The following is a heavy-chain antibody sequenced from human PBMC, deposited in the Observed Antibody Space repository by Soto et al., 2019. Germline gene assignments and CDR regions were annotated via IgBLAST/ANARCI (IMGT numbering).Heavy chain of an antibody. V-gene: IGHV3-23*01. CDR2: ISGSGGST. J-gene: IGHJ4*02. CDR3: AKRIAAAGTHYYFDY. D-gene: IGHD6-13*01. CDR1: GFTFSSNV. Sequence: GGSLRLSCAASGFTFSSNVMSWVRQAPGKGLEWVSGISGSGGSTYYADSVKGRFTISRDNSKNTLYLQMDSLRAEDTAVYYCAKRIAAAGTHYYFDYWGQGTLVTVSS.